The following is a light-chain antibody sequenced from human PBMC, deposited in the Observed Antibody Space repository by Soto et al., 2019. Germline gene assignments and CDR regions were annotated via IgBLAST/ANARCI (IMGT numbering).Light chain of an antibody. J-gene: IGKJ3*01. Sequence: EIVLTQSPGTLSLSPGERATLFCRASQSVSSSYLAWYQRKPGQTPRRLVYGASSRATGIPDRFSGSGSGTDFALSISKLEPDDFAGYLFLQDGISRFTFGAGTKGDV. V-gene: IGKV3-20*01. CDR2: GAS. CDR3: LQDGISRFT. CDR1: QSVSSSY.